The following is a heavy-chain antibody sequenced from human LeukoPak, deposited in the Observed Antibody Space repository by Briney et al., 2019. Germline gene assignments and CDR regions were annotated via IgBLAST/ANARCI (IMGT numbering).Heavy chain of an antibody. CDR1: GFTFDDYG. Sequence: GGSLRLSCAASGFTFDDYGMSWVRQAPGKGLEWVSGINWNGGSTGYADSVKGRFTISRDNAKNSLYLQMNGLRAEDTAVYYCAKHGATEWELLINYYYYIDVWGKGTTVTISS. J-gene: IGHJ6*03. CDR2: INWNGGST. CDR3: AKHGATEWELLINYYYYIDV. D-gene: IGHD1-26*01. V-gene: IGHV3-20*04.